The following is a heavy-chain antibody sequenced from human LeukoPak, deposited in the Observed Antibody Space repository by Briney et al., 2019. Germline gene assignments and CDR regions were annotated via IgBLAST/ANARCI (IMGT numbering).Heavy chain of an antibody. CDR3: ARVQGGSYQPLDY. CDR1: GFTFSSYW. V-gene: IGHV3-74*01. J-gene: IGHJ4*02. CDR2: INSDGSST. D-gene: IGHD1-26*01. Sequence: GGSLRLSCAASGFTFSSYWMHWVRQAPGKGLVWVSRINSDGSSTSYADSVKGRFTISRDNAKNTLHLQMNSLRAEDTAVYYCARVQGGSYQPLDYWGQGTLVTVSS.